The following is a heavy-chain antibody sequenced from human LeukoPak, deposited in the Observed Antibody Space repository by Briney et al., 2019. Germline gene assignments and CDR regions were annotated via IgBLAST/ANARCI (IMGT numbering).Heavy chain of an antibody. J-gene: IGHJ4*02. Sequence: GGSLRLSCAASGFTFRSYGMHWVRQAPGKGLEWVAVIWYDGSKKYYGDSVKGRFTISRDNAKNTLFLQMNSLGVDDTATYYCTRDAETSMFDWGQGTLVTVSS. CDR1: GFTFRSYG. CDR2: IWYDGSKK. D-gene: IGHD5-18*01. CDR3: TRDAETSMFD. V-gene: IGHV3-33*01.